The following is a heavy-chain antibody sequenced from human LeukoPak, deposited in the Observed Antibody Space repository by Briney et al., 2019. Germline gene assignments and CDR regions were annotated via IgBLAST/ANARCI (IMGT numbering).Heavy chain of an antibody. D-gene: IGHD3-22*01. CDR2: IYYSGST. CDR3: ARHSAMIVGWVDWYFDL. J-gene: IGHJ2*01. CDR1: GGSISSYY. Sequence: SETLSLTCTVSGGSISSYYWSWIRQPPGKGLEWIGYIYYSGSTNYNPSLKSRVTISVDTSKNQFSLKLSSVTAADTAVYYCARHSAMIVGWVDWYFDLWGRGTLVTVSS. V-gene: IGHV4-59*08.